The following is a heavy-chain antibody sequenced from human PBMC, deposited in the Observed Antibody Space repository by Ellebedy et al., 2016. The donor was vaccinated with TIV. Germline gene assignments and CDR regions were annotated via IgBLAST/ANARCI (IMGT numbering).Heavy chain of an antibody. J-gene: IGHJ4*02. CDR2: IYGGGST. CDR1: GFIVSSHY. D-gene: IGHD5-18*01. CDR3: AKDLEDYSYRGFDS. V-gene: IGHV3-53*01. Sequence: GESLKISCAASGFIVSSHYMNWVRQAPGKGLEWVSVIYGGGSTHYADSVRGRFTMSRDDAKNMVYLQVNSLRAEDTAVYFCAKDLEDYSYRGFDSWGQGTLVTVSS.